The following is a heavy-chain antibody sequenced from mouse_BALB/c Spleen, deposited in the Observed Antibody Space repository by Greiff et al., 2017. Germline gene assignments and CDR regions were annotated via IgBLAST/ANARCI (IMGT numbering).Heavy chain of an antibody. CDR1: GYAFSSYW. CDR2: IYPGDGDT. CDR3: ARGSAWFAY. J-gene: IGHJ3*01. V-gene: IGHV1-80*01. Sequence: QVQLKESGAELVRPGSSVKISCKASGYAFSSYWMNWVKQRPGQGLEWIGQIYPGDGDTNYNGKFKGKATLTADKSSSTAYMQLSSLTSEDSAVYFCARGSAWFAYWGQGTLVTVSA.